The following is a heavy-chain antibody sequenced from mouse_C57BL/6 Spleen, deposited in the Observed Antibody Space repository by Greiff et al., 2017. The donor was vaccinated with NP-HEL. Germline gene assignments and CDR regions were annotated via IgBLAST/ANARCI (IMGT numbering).Heavy chain of an antibody. J-gene: IGHJ3*01. D-gene: IGHD2-5*01. V-gene: IGHV1-50*01. CDR2: IDPSDSYT. CDR3: ARNNYSNSWFAY. Sequence: QVQLQQPGAELVKPGASVKLSCKASGYTFTSYWMQWVKQRPGQGLEWIGEIDPSDSYTNFNQKFKGKTTLTVDTSSSTAYMQLSSLTSEDSAVYYCARNNYSNSWFAYWGQGTLVTVSA. CDR1: GYTFTSYW.